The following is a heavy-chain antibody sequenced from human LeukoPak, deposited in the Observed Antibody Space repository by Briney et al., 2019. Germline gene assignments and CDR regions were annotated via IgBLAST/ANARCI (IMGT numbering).Heavy chain of an antibody. V-gene: IGHV3-7*01. CDR1: GFSFSTYW. CDR3: ARDPGSSSFDL. Sequence: GGSLRLSCSASGFSFSTYWMSWVRQTPETGLEFVANIDQDGSVRNYMDSLKGRSTISRDNAKKSVYLEINSLRADDTAVYYCARDPGSSSFDLWGRGALVTVSS. CDR2: IDQDGSVR. J-gene: IGHJ4*02. D-gene: IGHD6-13*01.